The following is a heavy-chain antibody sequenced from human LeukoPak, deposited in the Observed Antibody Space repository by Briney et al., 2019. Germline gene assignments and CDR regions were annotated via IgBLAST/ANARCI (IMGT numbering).Heavy chain of an antibody. CDR1: GGTLNTYA. CDR2: IIPIYNTA. CDR3: ARSFESPFGMDV. J-gene: IGHJ6*02. Sequence: SVKVSCKASGGTLNTYALSWVRQAPGQGLEWMGGIIPIYNTANYAQKFQGRVTITTDESTSTAYMELRSLRSDDTAVYYCARSFESPFGMDVWGQGTTVTVSS. V-gene: IGHV1-69*05. D-gene: IGHD3-9*01.